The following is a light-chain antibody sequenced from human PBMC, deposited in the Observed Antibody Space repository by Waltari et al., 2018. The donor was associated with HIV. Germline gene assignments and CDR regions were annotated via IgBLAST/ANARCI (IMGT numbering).Light chain of an antibody. Sequence: QSALTQPASVSGSPGPSITLSCTGTSSDVGSYKVVSWYQKHPGKAPKLMIYEVSKRPSGVSNRFSGSKSGNTASLTISGLQAEDEADYYCCSYAGSTTHVFGTGTKVTVL. J-gene: IGLJ1*01. CDR2: EVS. CDR1: SSDVGSYKV. CDR3: CSYAGSTTHV. V-gene: IGLV2-23*02.